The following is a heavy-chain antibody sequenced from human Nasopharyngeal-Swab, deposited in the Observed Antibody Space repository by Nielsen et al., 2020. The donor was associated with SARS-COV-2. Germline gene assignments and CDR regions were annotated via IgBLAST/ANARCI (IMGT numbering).Heavy chain of an antibody. CDR2: MNPNSGNT. D-gene: IGHD6-6*01. J-gene: IGHJ6*02. Sequence: ASVKVSCKASGYTFTSYDINWVRQATGQVLEWMGWMNPNSGNTGYAQKFQERVTITRDMSTSTAYMELSSLRSEDTAVYYCAAAKAARQGYYYYGMDVWGQGTTVTVSS. CDR3: AAAKAARQGYYYYGMDV. V-gene: IGHV1-8*01. CDR1: GYTFTSYD.